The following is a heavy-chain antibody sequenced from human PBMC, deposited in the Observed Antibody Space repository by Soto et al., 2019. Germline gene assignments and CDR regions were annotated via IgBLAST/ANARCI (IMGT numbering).Heavy chain of an antibody. CDR1: GFAFSNDN. CDR2: SISSASFI. V-gene: IGHV3-21*01. CDR3: ARVADYYDSSGYLPVVD. D-gene: IGHD3-22*01. J-gene: IGHJ4*02. Sequence: SLKISSAASGFAFSNDNMDCIRQAPWKGLECVSSSISSASFIYYADLMKGRFSSSRDNAKNSLDLQMISLREEDTALYYCARVADYYDSSGYLPVVDWGQGTMVT.